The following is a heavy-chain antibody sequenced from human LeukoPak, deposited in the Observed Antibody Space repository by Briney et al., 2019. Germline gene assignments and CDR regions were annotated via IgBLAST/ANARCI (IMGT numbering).Heavy chain of an antibody. D-gene: IGHD4-17*01. CDR3: AKIDYGDYVGTRDFDY. V-gene: IGHV3-23*01. CDR1: GFTFSSYA. CDR2: ISGSGGST. Sequence: GGSLRLSCAASGFTFSSYAMSWVRQAPGKGLELVSAISGSGGSTYYADSVKGRFTISRDNSKNTLYLQMNSLRAEDTAVYYCAKIDYGDYVGTRDFDYWGQGTLVTVSS. J-gene: IGHJ4*02.